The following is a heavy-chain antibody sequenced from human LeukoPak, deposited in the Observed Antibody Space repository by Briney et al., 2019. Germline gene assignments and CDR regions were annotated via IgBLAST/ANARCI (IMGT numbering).Heavy chain of an antibody. V-gene: IGHV3-21*01. D-gene: IGHD3-22*01. Sequence: GGSLRLSCAAYGFTFSTYSMNWVRQAPGKGLEWVSSISSSTIYTYYADSVKGRFTISRDNAKNSLYLQMNSLRAEDMAVYFCAKDGIVDYYYMDVWGKGTTVTISS. J-gene: IGHJ6*03. CDR3: AKDGIVDYYYMDV. CDR2: ISSSTIYT. CDR1: GFTFSTYS.